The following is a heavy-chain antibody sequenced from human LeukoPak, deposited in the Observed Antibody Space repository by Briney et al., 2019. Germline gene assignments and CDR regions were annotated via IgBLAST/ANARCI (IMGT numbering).Heavy chain of an antibody. CDR3: ARGGIVGASSGLRDAFDI. Sequence: ASVKVSCKASGGTFTTYAITWVRQAPGQGLEWMGGIVPRFATANHAQKFQVRVTITADESTSTAYLELSSLRSEDTAVYYCARGGIVGASSGLRDAFDIWGQGTMVTVSS. D-gene: IGHD1-26*01. CDR1: GGTFTTYA. CDR2: IVPRFATA. J-gene: IGHJ3*02. V-gene: IGHV1-69*01.